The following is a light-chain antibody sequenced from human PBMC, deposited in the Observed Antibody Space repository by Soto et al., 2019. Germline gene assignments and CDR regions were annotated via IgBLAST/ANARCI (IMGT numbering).Light chain of an antibody. V-gene: IGKV3-11*01. CDR2: DAS. CDR1: QSVTSN. J-gene: IGKJ5*01. Sequence: LVMTQSPATLSVSPGERATLSCRASQSVTSNLAWYQQRPGQAPRLLIYDASNRATGVPARFSGSGSGTDFTLTISSLGPEDFAVYYCQQRSSWPPTFGQGTRLEI. CDR3: QQRSSWPPT.